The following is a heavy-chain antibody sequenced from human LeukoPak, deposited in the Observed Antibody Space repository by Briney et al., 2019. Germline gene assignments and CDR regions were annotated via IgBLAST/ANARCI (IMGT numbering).Heavy chain of an antibody. CDR1: GFTFSSYG. D-gene: IGHD5-24*01. V-gene: IGHV3-30*18. J-gene: IGHJ4*02. Sequence: GGPLRLTCAASGFTFSSYGMHWVRQAPGKGLEWVAVISYDGSNKYYADSVKGRFTISRDNSKNTLYLQMNSLRAEDTAVYYCANGGEMATIDYWGQGTLVTVSS. CDR3: ANGGEMATIDY. CDR2: ISYDGSNK.